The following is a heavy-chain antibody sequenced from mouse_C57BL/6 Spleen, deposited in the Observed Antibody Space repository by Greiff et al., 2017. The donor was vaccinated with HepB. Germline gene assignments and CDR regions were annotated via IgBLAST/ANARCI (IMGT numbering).Heavy chain of an antibody. CDR1: GYAFSSSW. CDR3: ARGEVFTTVFDY. CDR2: IYPGDGDT. D-gene: IGHD1-1*01. V-gene: IGHV1-82*01. J-gene: IGHJ2*01. Sequence: QVQLKESGPELVKPGASVKISCKASGYAFSSSWMNWVKQRPGKGLEWIGRIYPGDGDTNYNGKFKGKATLTADKSSSTAYMQLSSLTSEDSAVYFCARGEVFTTVFDYWGQGTTLTVSS.